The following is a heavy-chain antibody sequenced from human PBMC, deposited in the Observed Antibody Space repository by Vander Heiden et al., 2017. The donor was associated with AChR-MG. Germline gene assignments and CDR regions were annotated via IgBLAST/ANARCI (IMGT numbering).Heavy chain of an antibody. CDR2: ISWNSGSI. CDR3: AKSFDGAIDY. CDR1: GFTFDDYA. Sequence: EVQLVESGGGLVQPGRSLSPSCAASGFTFDDYAMHWVRQAPGKGLEWVSGISWNSGSIGYADSVKGRFTISRDNAKNSLYLQMNSLRAEDTALYYCAKSFDGAIDYWGQGTLVTVSS. J-gene: IGHJ4*02. V-gene: IGHV3-9*01. D-gene: IGHD1-26*01.